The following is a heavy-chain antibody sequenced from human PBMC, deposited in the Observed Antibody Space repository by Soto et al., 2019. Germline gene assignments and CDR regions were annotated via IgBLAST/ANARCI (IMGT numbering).Heavy chain of an antibody. D-gene: IGHD3-22*01. Sequence: SVKVSCKASGGTFSSYAISWVRQAPGQALEWMGGIIPIFGTANYAQKFQGRVTITADESTSTAYMELSSLRSEDTAVYYCTRDGSYYDSSGSLYWYFDLWRRGTLVTVSS. V-gene: IGHV1-69*13. J-gene: IGHJ2*01. CDR3: TRDGSYYDSSGSLYWYFDL. CDR1: GGTFSSYA. CDR2: IIPIFGTA.